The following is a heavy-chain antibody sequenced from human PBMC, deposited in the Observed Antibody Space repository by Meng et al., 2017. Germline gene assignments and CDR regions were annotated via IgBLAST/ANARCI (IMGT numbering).Heavy chain of an antibody. D-gene: IGHD2-15*01. V-gene: IGHV1-69*02. J-gene: IGHJ4*02. CDR3: AIIYCSGGSCSPDFDY. Sequence: VQLVVSGAEVRKHWYPVKVSCKASGGTFSSYTISWVRQGTGQGLEWMVRSIPILGKANYAQKFQGRVTITADKSTSTAYMELSSLRSEDTAVYYCAIIYCSGGSCSPDFDYWGQGTLVTVSS. CDR2: SIPILGKA. CDR1: GGTFSSYT.